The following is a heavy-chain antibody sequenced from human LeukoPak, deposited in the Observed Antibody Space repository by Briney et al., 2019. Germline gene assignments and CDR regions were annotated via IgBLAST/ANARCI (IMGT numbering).Heavy chain of an antibody. CDR2: ISGSGNRT. CDR3: AKNLYCGGGSCYPSALGMDV. Sequence: GGSLRLSCATSGFTFSSYAMSWVRQAPGKGLEWVSSISGSGNRTYYADSVKGRFTISRDNSKNTLFLQMNSLRAEDTAVYYCAKNLYCGGGSCYPSALGMDVWGQGTTVTVSS. V-gene: IGHV3-23*01. D-gene: IGHD2-15*01. J-gene: IGHJ6*02. CDR1: GFTFSSYA.